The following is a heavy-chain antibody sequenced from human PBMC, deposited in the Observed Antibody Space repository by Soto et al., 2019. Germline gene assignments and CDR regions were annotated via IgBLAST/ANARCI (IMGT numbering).Heavy chain of an antibody. CDR2: IYYSGST. D-gene: IGHD1-26*01. V-gene: IGHV4-61*08. CDR1: GDSMSSSDYY. CDR3: ARDLGATNDY. J-gene: IGHJ4*02. Sequence: PSETLSLTCAVSGDSMSSSDYYWGWIRQPPGKGLEWIGYIYYSGSTNYNPSLKSRVTISVDTSKNQFSLKLSSVTAADTAVYYCARDLGATNDYWGQGTLVTISS.